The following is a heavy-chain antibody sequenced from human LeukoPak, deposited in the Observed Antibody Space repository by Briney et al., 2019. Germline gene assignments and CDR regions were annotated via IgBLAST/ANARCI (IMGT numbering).Heavy chain of an antibody. D-gene: IGHD2-15*01. V-gene: IGHV3-23*01. CDR2: ISGSGGST. CDR1: GFTFSSYA. Sequence: GGSLRLSCAASGFTFSSYAMSWVRQAPGKGLEWVSAISGSGGSTYYADSVKGRFTISRDNAKNSLYLQMNSLRAEDTAVYYCARDQPTGYCSGGSCYPGWGQGTLVTVSS. CDR3: ARDQPTGYCSGGSCYPG. J-gene: IGHJ4*02.